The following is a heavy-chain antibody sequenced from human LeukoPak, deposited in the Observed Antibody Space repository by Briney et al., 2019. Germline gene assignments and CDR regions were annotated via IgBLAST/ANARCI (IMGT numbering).Heavy chain of an antibody. CDR1: GGSISSYY. D-gene: IGHD2-2*01. CDR3: AGSSPAWYFDL. J-gene: IGHJ2*01. V-gene: IGHV4-59*01. CDR2: IYYSGST. Sequence: SETLSLTXTVSGGSISSYYWSWIRQPPGKGLEWIGYIYYSGSTNYNPSLKSRVTISVDTSKNQFSLKLSSVTAADTAVYYCAGSSPAWYFDLWGRGTLVTVSS.